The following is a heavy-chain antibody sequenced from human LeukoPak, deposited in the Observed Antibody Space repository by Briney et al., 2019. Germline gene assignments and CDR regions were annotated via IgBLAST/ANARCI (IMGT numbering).Heavy chain of an antibody. Sequence: PSETLSLTCTVSGGSISSGDYYWSWIRQPPGKGLEWIGYIYHSGSTYYNPSLKSRVTISVDRSKNQFSLKLSSVTAADTAVYYCARRGSGVFDPWGQGTLVTVSS. CDR3: ARRGSGVFDP. D-gene: IGHD2-15*01. V-gene: IGHV4-30-2*01. CDR1: GGSISSGDYY. CDR2: IYHSGST. J-gene: IGHJ5*02.